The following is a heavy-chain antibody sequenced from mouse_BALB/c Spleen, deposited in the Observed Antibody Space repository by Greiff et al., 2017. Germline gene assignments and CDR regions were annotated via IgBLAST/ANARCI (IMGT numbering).Heavy chain of an antibody. D-gene: IGHD1-2*01. J-gene: IGHJ2*01. CDR2: IDPETGGT. CDR3: TRSGYGYVPDY. CDR1: GYTFTDYE. V-gene: IGHV1-15*01. Sequence: QVQLQQSGAELVRPGASVTLSCKASGYTFTDYEMHWVKQTPVHGLEWIGAIDPETGGTAYNQKFKGKATLTADKSSSTAYMELRSLTSEDSAVYYCTRSGYGYVPDYWGQGTTLTVSS.